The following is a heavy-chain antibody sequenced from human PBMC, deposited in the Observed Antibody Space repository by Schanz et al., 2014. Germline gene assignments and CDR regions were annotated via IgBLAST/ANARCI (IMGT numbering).Heavy chain of an antibody. D-gene: IGHD3-9*01. V-gene: IGHV3-23*01. CDR1: GFTFTTHS. CDR2: ISGSGGST. J-gene: IGHJ4*02. Sequence: EVQLLESGGGLVQPGGSLRLSCAASGFTFTTHSMTWVRQAPGKGLEWVSGISGSGGSTYYADSVKGRFTISRDNSKTTRPLQMNSLRAEDTAVYSGAKGLYYDITGGGFDYWGQGTLVTVSA. CDR3: AKGLYYDITGGGFDY.